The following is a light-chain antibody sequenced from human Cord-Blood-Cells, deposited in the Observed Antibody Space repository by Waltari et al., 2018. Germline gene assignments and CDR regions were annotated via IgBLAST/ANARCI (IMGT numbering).Light chain of an antibody. CDR3: NSRDSSGNHVV. V-gene: IGLV3-19*01. J-gene: IGLJ2*01. CDR1: SLRSYY. Sequence: SSELTQDPAVSVALGQTVRIPCQGDSLRSYYASWYQQKPGQAPVLVIYVKNNRPSGIPDRFSGSSSGNTASLTITGAQAEDEADYYCNSRDSSGNHVVFGGGTKLTVL. CDR2: VKN.